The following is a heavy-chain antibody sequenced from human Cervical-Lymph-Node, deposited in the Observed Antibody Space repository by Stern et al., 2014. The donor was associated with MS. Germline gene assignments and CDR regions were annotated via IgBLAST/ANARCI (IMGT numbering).Heavy chain of an antibody. CDR1: GGTFSSYG. D-gene: IGHD5-12*01. J-gene: IGHJ5*02. CDR2: IIPILGKV. V-gene: IGHV1-69*09. Sequence: QVQLVQSGAQVKKPGSSVKVPCKASGGTFSSYGISWGRQAPGQGLEWMGRIIPILGKVFYAQKFQGRLTITADKSTGTAYMELSSLGSEDTAFYYCASGVSGYSGYDEEWFDPWGQGTLVTVSS. CDR3: ASGVSGYSGYDEEWFDP.